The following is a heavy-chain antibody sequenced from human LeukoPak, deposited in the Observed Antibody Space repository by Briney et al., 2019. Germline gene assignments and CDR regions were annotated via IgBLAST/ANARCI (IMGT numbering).Heavy chain of an antibody. J-gene: IGHJ4*02. CDR3: ATGSYSSSVNY. Sequence: PGGSLRLSCATSGFTFSSYNMNWVRQAPGKGLEWVSFISSNGKTIHYADSVKGRFTISRDNAKNSLYLQMDSLRDDDTAVYHCATGSYSSSVNYWGQGTLVTVSS. D-gene: IGHD6-13*01. CDR1: GFTFSSYN. CDR2: ISSNGKTI. V-gene: IGHV3-48*02.